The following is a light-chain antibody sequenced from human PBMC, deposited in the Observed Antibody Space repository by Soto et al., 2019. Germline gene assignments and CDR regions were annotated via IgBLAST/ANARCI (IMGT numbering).Light chain of an antibody. CDR1: QSILFSSNNKNY. CDR3: QQYYSTPVT. CDR2: WAS. J-gene: IGKJ4*01. Sequence: DIVMTQSPDSLAVSLGERATINCNSSQSILFSSNNKNYLTWYQQKPGQPPKPLIYWASTRESGVPDRFSGSESGTDFTLTISSLQAEDVGVYYCQQYYSTPVTFGGGTKVKIK. V-gene: IGKV4-1*01.